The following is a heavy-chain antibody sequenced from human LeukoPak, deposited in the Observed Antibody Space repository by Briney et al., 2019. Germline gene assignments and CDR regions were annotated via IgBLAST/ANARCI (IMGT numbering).Heavy chain of an antibody. J-gene: IGHJ4*02. D-gene: IGHD6-6*01. Sequence: PSETLSLTCAVYGGSFSGYYWSWIRQPPGKGLEWIGEINHSGSTNYNPSLKSRVTISVDTPKNQFSLKLSSVTAADTAVYYCAVGDTIAARQNYWGQGTLVTVSS. CDR3: AVGDTIAARQNY. CDR1: GGSFSGYY. CDR2: INHSGST. V-gene: IGHV4-34*01.